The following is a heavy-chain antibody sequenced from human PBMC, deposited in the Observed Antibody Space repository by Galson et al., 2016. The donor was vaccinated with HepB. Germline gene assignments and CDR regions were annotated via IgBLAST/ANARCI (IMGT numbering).Heavy chain of an antibody. CDR1: XXSFXXXY. D-gene: IGHD2-15*01. V-gene: IGHV4-34*01. CDR3: TRGVVYCRGGTCFPGSNWFDP. CDR2: VSHTGXT. Sequence: ETLXLTCGVXXXSFXXXYXXXVRQXPGKGLEWLGEVSHTGXTNYSPSLQGRVTISVDTSRNNFSLKLNSVTAADTAIYYCTRGVVYCRGGTCFPGSNWFDPWGQGTLVTVSS. J-gene: IGHJ5*02.